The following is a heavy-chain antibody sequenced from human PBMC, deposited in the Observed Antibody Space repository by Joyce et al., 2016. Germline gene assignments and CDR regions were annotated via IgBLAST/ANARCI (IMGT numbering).Heavy chain of an antibody. D-gene: IGHD6-19*01. CDR2: LSGNGGNT. V-gene: IGHV3-9*01. CDR1: GFTFKNYD. J-gene: IGHJ4*02. Sequence: EVQLVESGGDLVQPGRSLSLSCAASGFTFKNYDMHWVRHGPGKGLEWVEGLSGNGGNTVYADLVKGRFTIFKDNAKESLHLQMNGLRPEDTGIYYCARDRGSSGWYPYFWGQGTLVAVSS. CDR3: ARDRGSSGWYPYF.